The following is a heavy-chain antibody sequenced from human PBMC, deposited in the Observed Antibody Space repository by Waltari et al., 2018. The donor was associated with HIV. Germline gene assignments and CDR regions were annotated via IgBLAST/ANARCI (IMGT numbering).Heavy chain of an antibody. CDR3: ARLLKGRDSSGYPEDYWYFDL. CDR2: IYYSGST. J-gene: IGHJ2*01. Sequence: QVQLQESGPGLVKPSETLSLTCTVSGGSISSYYWSWIRQPPGKGLEWIGYIYYSGSTNYNPSLKGRVTISVDTSKNQFSLKLSSVTAADTAVYYCARLLKGRDSSGYPEDYWYFDLWGRGTLVTVSS. D-gene: IGHD3-22*01. CDR1: GGSISSYY. V-gene: IGHV4-59*01.